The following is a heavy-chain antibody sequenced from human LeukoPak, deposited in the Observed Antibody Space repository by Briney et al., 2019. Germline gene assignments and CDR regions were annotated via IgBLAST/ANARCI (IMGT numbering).Heavy chain of an antibody. V-gene: IGHV1-3*01. CDR2: INGGNDNT. CDR3: AAVDYGDY. J-gene: IGHJ4*02. Sequence: ASVKVSCEASGYTFTSYAMHWVRQAPGQRLEWMGWINGGNDNTKYSEKFQGRVTFTKDTSASTAYMELSSLRSEDTAVYYCAAVDYGDYWGQGTLVTVSS. CDR1: GYTFTSYA. D-gene: IGHD3-16*01.